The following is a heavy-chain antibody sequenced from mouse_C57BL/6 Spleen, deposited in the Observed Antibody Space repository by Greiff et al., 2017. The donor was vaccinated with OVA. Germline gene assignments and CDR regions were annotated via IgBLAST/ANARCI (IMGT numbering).Heavy chain of an antibody. CDR1: GYTFTSYG. J-gene: IGHJ2*01. CDR2: IYPRSGNT. V-gene: IGHV1-81*01. CDR3: ARGYDYDSYYFDY. Sequence: QVHVKQSGAELARPGASVKLSCKASGYTFTSYGISWVKQRTGQGLEWIGEIYPRSGNTYYNEKFKGKATLTADKSSSTAYMELRSLTSEDSAVYFCARGYDYDSYYFDYWGQGTTLTVSS. D-gene: IGHD2-4*01.